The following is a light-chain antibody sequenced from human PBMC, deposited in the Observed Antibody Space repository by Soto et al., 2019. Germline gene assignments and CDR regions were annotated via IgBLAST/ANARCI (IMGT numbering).Light chain of an antibody. V-gene: IGKV3-11*01. Sequence: EIGLTQSPATLSLSPGERATLSCRASQSVSSYLAWYQQKPGQAPRLLIYDASNWATGIPARFSGSGSGTDFTLTISSLEPEDFAVYYCQQRSNWPPLTFGGGTKVEIK. J-gene: IGKJ4*01. CDR1: QSVSSY. CDR2: DAS. CDR3: QQRSNWPPLT.